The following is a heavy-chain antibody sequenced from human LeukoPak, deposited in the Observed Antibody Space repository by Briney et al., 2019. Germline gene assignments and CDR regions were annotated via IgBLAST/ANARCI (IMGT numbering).Heavy chain of an antibody. CDR2: INPNSGGT. D-gene: IGHD3-9*01. CDR3: ASHIPKGDILTGYPSTHYYYYYYMDV. CDR1: GYTFTGYY. V-gene: IGHV1-2*02. Sequence: ASVKVSCKASGYTFTGYYMHWVRQAPGQGLEWMGWINPNSGGTNYAQKFQGRVTMTRDTSISTAYMELSSLRSEDTAVYYCASHIPKGDILTGYPSTHYYYYYYMDVWGKGTTVTVSS. J-gene: IGHJ6*03.